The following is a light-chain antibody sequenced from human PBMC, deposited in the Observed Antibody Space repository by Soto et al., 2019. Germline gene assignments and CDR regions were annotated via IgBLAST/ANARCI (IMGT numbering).Light chain of an antibody. J-gene: IGKJ1*01. V-gene: IGKV3-15*01. CDR1: QSISNY. CDR3: QQYNNCWT. Sequence: EIVMTQSPATLSVSPGERATLSCRASQSISNYLAWYHQRPGQAPRLLIYGASTRATGIPARFSGSGSGTVFPITISRLQSDDFAVYYCQQYNNCWTFGQGTRVEIK. CDR2: GAS.